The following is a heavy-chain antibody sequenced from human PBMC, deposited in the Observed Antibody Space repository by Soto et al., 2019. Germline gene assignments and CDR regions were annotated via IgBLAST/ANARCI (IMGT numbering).Heavy chain of an antibody. CDR2: IYSGGST. J-gene: IGHJ2*01. Sequence: GGSLRLSCAASGFTVSSNYMSWVRQAPGKGLEWVSVIYSGGSTYYADSVKGRFTISRDNSKNTLYLQMNSLRAEDTAVYYCARGGLDGDSYWYFDLWGRGTLVTVSS. CDR1: GFTVSSNY. V-gene: IGHV3-66*01. D-gene: IGHD4-17*01. CDR3: ARGGLDGDSYWYFDL.